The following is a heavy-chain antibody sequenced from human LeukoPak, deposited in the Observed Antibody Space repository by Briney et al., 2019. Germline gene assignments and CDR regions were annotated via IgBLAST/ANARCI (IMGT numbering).Heavy chain of an antibody. J-gene: IGHJ4*02. CDR2: IYASGST. V-gene: IGHV4-61*02. CDR3: ASRKLGNDY. CDR1: GGSISSGGNY. Sequence: SQTLSLTCAVSGGSISSGGNYWSWIRQPAGKGLEYIGRIYASGSTNYNPSLKSRVTISVDTSKNQFSLKLISVTAADTAVYYCASRKLGNDYWGQGTLVTVSS. D-gene: IGHD7-27*01.